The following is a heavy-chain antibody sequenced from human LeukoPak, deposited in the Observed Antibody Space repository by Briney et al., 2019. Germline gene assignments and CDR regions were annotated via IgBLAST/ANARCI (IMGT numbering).Heavy chain of an antibody. CDR3: ANVEMATAGS. CDR1: GFTFSSYG. J-gene: IGHJ5*02. CDR2: ISYDGSNK. Sequence: PGRSQRLSCAASGFTFSSYGMHWVRQAPGKGLEWVAVISYDGSNKYYADSVKGRFTISRDNSKNTLYLQMSSLRAEDTAVYYCANVEMATAGSWGQGTLVTVSS. V-gene: IGHV3-30*18. D-gene: IGHD5-24*01.